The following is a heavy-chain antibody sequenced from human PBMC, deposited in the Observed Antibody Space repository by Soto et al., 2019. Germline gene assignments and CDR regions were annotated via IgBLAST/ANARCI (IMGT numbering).Heavy chain of an antibody. CDR1: GYSFTSYW. CDR2: IYPGDSDT. Sequence: PGESLKISCKGSGYSFTSYWIGWVRQMPGKCLEWLWIIYPGDSDTRYIPSFQGQVTISADKPISTAYLQWSSLKASDTAMYYCARHAGIRYPITIFGVVKRYYGMDVRGQGTTVTVSS. V-gene: IGHV5-51*01. J-gene: IGHJ6*02. D-gene: IGHD3-3*01. CDR3: ARHAGIRYPITIFGVVKRYYGMDV.